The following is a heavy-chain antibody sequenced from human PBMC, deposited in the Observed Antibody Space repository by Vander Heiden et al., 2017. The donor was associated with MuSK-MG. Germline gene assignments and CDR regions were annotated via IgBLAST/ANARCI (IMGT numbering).Heavy chain of an antibody. Sequence: EVQLVESGGGLVQPGGSLSLSCAASGFTFSSYAMSWVRQAPGKGLEWVSAISGSGGSTYYADSVKGRFTISRDNSKNTLYLQMNSLRAEDTAVYYCAKAGYYDILTGYLYYFDYWGQGTMVTVSS. CDR3: AKAGYYDILTGYLYYFDY. J-gene: IGHJ4*02. D-gene: IGHD3-9*01. CDR1: GFTFSSYA. CDR2: ISGSGGST. V-gene: IGHV3-23*04.